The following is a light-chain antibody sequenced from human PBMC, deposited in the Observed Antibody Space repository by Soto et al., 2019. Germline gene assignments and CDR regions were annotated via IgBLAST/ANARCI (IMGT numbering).Light chain of an antibody. Sequence: DIQMTQSPSTLSASVRDRVTITCRASQSISSWLAWYQQKPGKAPKLLIYKASTLKSGVPSRFSGSGSGTEFTLTISSLQSEDFAVYYCQQYKNWPLFGQGTRLEIK. CDR2: KAS. CDR1: QSISSW. V-gene: IGKV1-5*03. J-gene: IGKJ5*01. CDR3: QQYKNWPL.